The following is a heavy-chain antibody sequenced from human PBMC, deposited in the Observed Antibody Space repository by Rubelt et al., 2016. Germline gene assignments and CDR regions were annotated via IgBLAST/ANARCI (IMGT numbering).Heavy chain of an antibody. CDR3: TRRSEGATGTTGFDH. V-gene: IGHV3-73*01. D-gene: IGHD1-26*01. CDR1: GFSFSGSA. J-gene: IGHJ4*02. CDR2: IRSKVNSYAT. Sequence: VEIGGGLVQPGGSLKVSCAASGFSFSGSAMHWVRQASGKGLEWVGRIRSKVNSYATAYAASVKGRFTISRDDSKNTAYLQMNSLKTEDTAVYYCTRRSEGATGTTGFDHWGQGTLVTVSS.